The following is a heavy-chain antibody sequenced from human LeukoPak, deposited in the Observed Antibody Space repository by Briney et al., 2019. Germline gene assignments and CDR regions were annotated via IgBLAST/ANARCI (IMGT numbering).Heavy chain of an antibody. J-gene: IGHJ4*02. V-gene: IGHV3-53*05. CDR1: GFTVSSNY. Sequence: GGSLRLSCAASGFTVSSNYMSWVRQAPGKGLEWVSVIYSGGSTYYADSVKGRFTISRDNSKSTLYLQMSSLRAEDTAVYYCAKEFNRGLPDYWGQGTLVTVPS. D-gene: IGHD2-21*01. CDR2: IYSGGST. CDR3: AKEFNRGLPDY.